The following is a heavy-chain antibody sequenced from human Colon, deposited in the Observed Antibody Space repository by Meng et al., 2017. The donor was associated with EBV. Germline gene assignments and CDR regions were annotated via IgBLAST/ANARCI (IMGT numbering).Heavy chain of an antibody. J-gene: IGHJ4*02. V-gene: IGHV4-30-4*01. CDR1: GGSISSGDYY. Sequence: HVQLKESGPGLVKPSQTLFLTCTVFGGSISSGDYYWSWIRQPPGKGLEWIGYIYYSGSTYYNPSLKSRVTISVDTSKNQFSLKLSSVTAADTAVYYCARDRGGLGAFDYWGQGTLVTVSS. CDR2: IYYSGST. D-gene: IGHD5-12*01. CDR3: ARDRGGLGAFDY.